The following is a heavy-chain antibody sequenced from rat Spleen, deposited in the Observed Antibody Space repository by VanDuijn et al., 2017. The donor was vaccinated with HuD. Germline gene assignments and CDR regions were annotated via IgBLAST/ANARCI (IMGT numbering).Heavy chain of an antibody. Sequence: EVQLVESGGGLVQPGRSLKLSCAASGFTFSDYNMAWVRQAPKKGLEWVATISPSGGSTYYRDSVKGRFTISRDNAESIVYLQMNSLKSEDTATYYCATTYFGYGYFDYWGQGVMVTVSS. J-gene: IGHJ2*01. CDR2: ISPSGGST. V-gene: IGHV5-7*01. CDR1: GFTFSDYN. D-gene: IGHD1-7*01. CDR3: ATTYFGYGYFDY.